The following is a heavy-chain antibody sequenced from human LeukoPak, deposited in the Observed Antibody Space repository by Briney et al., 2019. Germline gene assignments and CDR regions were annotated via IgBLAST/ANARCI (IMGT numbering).Heavy chain of an antibody. D-gene: IGHD1-26*01. CDR1: GFTVSSNY. CDR2: IYSGGRT. J-gene: IGHJ6*02. Sequence: GGSLRLSCAASGFTVSSNYMSWVRQAPGKGLEWVSVIYSGGRTHYADSVKGRFTISRDNSKNTLYLQMNSLRAEDTAVYYCAKDRGSSGRYYGMDVWGQGTTVTVS. CDR3: AKDRGSSGRYYGMDV. V-gene: IGHV3-53*01.